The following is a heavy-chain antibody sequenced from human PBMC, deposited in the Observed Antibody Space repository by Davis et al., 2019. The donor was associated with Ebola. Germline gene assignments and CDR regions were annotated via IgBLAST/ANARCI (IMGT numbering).Heavy chain of an antibody. J-gene: IGHJ3*02. D-gene: IGHD2-2*01. CDR3: ARDIEDIVVVPAAISAFDI. Sequence: PGGSLRLSCAASGFTFSSYAMHWVRQAPGKGLEWVAVISYDGSNKYYADSVKGRFTISRDNSKNTLYLQMNSLRAEDTAVYYCARDIEDIVVVPAAISAFDIWGQGTMVTVSS. CDR1: GFTFSSYA. CDR2: ISYDGSNK. V-gene: IGHV3-30-3*01.